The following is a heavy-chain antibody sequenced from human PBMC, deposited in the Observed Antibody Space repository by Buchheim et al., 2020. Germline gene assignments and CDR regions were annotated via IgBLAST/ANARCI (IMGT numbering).Heavy chain of an antibody. V-gene: IGHV1-69*04. CDR3: ARGTYDILTDTYYYYGMDV. CDR2: IIPILGIA. J-gene: IGHJ6*02. Sequence: QVQLVQSGAEVKKPGSSVKVSCKASGGTFSSYAISWVRQAPGQGLEWMGRIIPILGIANYAQKFQGRVTITADKSTSTAYMELSSLRSEDTAVYYCARGTYDILTDTYYYYGMDVWGQRTT. CDR1: GGTFSSYA. D-gene: IGHD3-9*01.